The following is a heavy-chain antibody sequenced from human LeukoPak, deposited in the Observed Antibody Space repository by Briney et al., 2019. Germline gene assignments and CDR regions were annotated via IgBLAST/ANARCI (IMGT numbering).Heavy chain of an antibody. Sequence: SETLSLTCTVSGGSISSYYWSWIRQPPGKGLEWIGYIYYSGSTNYNPSLKSRVTISVDTSKNQFSLKLSSVTAADTAVYYCARSKDYSNYSPYNWFDLWGQGTLVTVSS. CDR3: ARSKDYSNYSPYNWFDL. J-gene: IGHJ5*02. CDR1: GGSISSYY. V-gene: IGHV4-59*08. D-gene: IGHD4-4*01. CDR2: IYYSGST.